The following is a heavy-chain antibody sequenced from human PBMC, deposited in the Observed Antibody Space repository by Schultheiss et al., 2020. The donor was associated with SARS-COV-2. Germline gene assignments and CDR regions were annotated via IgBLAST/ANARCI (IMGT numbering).Heavy chain of an antibody. J-gene: IGHJ5*02. Sequence: GESLKISCAASGFTFSSYGMHWVRQAPGKGLEWVAVISYDGSNKYYADSVKGRFTISRDNAKNSLYLQMNSLRAEDTAVYYCASLISSSSPWGQGTLVTVSS. CDR2: ISYDGSNK. CDR3: ASLISSSSP. V-gene: IGHV3-30*12. CDR1: GFTFSSYG. D-gene: IGHD2-2*01.